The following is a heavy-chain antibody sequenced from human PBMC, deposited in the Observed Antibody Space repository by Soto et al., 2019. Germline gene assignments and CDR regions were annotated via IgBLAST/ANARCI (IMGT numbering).Heavy chain of an antibody. V-gene: IGHV5-51*01. Sequence: GASQKISCKGSGYSFTSYWIGGLRQMPGKALEWMGIIYPGDSDTRYSPSFQGQVTISADKSISTAYLQWSSLKASDTAMYYCARFRRGGYNYRSYYYYGMDVWGQGTTVTVSS. J-gene: IGHJ6*02. CDR1: GYSFTSYW. CDR2: IYPGDSDT. CDR3: ARFRRGGYNYRSYYYYGMDV. D-gene: IGHD5-12*01.